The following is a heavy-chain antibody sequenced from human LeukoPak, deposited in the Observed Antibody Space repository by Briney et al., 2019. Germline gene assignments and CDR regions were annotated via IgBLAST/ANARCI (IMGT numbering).Heavy chain of an antibody. CDR1: GFTFSSYV. CDR2: ISGSGGST. Sequence: GSLRLSCAASGFTFSSYVMSWVRQAPGKGLEWVSAISGSGGSTYYADSVKGRFTISRDNSKNTLYLQMNSLRAEDTAIYYCAKGYNILTGVIDYWGQGTLVTVSS. J-gene: IGHJ4*02. V-gene: IGHV3-23*01. CDR3: AKGYNILTGVIDY. D-gene: IGHD3-9*01.